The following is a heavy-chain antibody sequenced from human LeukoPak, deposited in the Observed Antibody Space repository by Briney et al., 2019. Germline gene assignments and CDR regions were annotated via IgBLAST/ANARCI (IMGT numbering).Heavy chain of an antibody. V-gene: IGHV3-64*02. CDR1: GFTFSTYA. Sequence: GGSLRLSCAASGFTFSTYAMHWVRQAPGKGLEYVSGITRKGDSTYYADSVKGRFTISRDNSKNTLYLQMGGLRAEDMAVYYCARQAAGVVNWGQGTLVTVSS. CDR2: ITRKGDST. J-gene: IGHJ4*02. CDR3: ARQAAGVVN. D-gene: IGHD6-13*01.